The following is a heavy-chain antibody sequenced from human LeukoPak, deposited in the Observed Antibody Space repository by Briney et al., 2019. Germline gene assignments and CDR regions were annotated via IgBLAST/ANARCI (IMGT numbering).Heavy chain of an antibody. CDR2: ISYDGSNK. V-gene: IGHV3-30*18. CDR3: AKTSIVVVNVFDY. D-gene: IGHD3-22*01. J-gene: IGHJ4*02. CDR1: GFTFSSYG. Sequence: PGGSLRLSCAASGFTFSSYGMHWVRQAPGKGLEWVAVISYDGSNKYYADSVKGRFTISRDNSKNTLYLQMNSLRAEDTAVYYCAKTSIVVVNVFDYWGQGTLVTVSS.